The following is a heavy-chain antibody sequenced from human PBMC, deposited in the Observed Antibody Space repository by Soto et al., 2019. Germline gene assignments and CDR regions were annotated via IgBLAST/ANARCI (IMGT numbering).Heavy chain of an antibody. J-gene: IGHJ4*02. CDR3: ARRWFGAWDY. CDR1: GGSITSSTW. D-gene: IGHD3-10*01. CDR2: IYHSGGS. V-gene: IGHV4-4*02. Sequence: PSETLSLTCAVSGGSITSSTWWSWVRQAPGKGLEWIGEIYHSGGSTYNPSLQNRVTISIDKSKNQFSLELTSLTAADTAVYYCARRWFGAWDYRGQGTLVTSPQ.